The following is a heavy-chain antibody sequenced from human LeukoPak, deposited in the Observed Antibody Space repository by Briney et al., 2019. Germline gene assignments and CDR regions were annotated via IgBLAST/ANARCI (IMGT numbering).Heavy chain of an antibody. Sequence: GGSLRLSCLASGFAFSAYEMNWVRQAPGKGLEWVSYIAGSDTRTYYADSVKGRLTIFRDNAKNSLYLQMNSLRAEDTALYYCTTLGYHLDSWGQGTLVTVSS. D-gene: IGHD3-22*01. CDR2: IAGSDTRT. V-gene: IGHV3-48*03. J-gene: IGHJ4*02. CDR1: GFAFSAYE. CDR3: TTLGYHLDS.